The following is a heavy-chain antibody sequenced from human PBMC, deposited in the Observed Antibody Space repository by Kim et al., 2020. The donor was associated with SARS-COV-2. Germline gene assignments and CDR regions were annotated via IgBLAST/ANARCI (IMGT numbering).Heavy chain of an antibody. Sequence: GGSLRLSCAASGFTFSRYGMHWVRQAPGKGLEWVAVVSYDESNKYYADSVKGRFTISRDHSKNTLYLQMNSLRAEDTAVYYCARDIPGTGCPGAWGQGTLVTVSS. CDR2: VSYDESNK. CDR3: ARDIPGTGCPGA. D-gene: IGHD2-2*01. V-gene: IGHV3-30*03. J-gene: IGHJ5*02. CDR1: GFTFSRYG.